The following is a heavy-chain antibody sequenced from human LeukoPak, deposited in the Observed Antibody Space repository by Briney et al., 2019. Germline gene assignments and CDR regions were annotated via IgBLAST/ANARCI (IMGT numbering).Heavy chain of an antibody. CDR1: SYTFTSYG. CDR3: ARDSTVVSFKDY. D-gene: IGHD2-21*01. CDR2: ISAYNGNT. V-gene: IGHV1-18*01. J-gene: IGHJ4*02. Sequence: ASVKVSCKASSYTFTSYGISWVRQAPGQGLEWMGWISAYNGNTNYAQKLQGRVTMTADTSTSTAYMELRSLRSDDTAVYYCARDSTVVSFKDYWGQGTLVTVSS.